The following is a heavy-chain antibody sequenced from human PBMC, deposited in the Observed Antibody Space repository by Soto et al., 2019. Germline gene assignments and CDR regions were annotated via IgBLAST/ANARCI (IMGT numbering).Heavy chain of an antibody. CDR2: IGTAGDT. V-gene: IGHV3-13*01. CDR1: GFTFSSYD. Sequence: GGSLRLSCAASGFTFSSYDMHWVRQATGKGLEWVSAIGTAGDTYYPGSVKGRFTISRENAKNSLYLQMNSLRAGDTAVYYCARRGMEDCSSTSCPIYYYYYMDVWGKGTTVTVSS. CDR3: ARRGMEDCSSTSCPIYYYYYMDV. D-gene: IGHD2-2*01. J-gene: IGHJ6*03.